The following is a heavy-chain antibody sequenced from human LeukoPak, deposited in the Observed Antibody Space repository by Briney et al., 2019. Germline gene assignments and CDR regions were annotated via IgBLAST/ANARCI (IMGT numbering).Heavy chain of an antibody. CDR2: IDPSGGST. CDR1: GYTFTSYY. CDR3: ARTSSGYDFFDY. Sequence: ASVKVSCKASGYTFTSYYMHWVRQAPGQGLEWMGIIDPSGGSTSYAQKFQGRVTMTRDTSTSTVYMELSSLRSEDTAVYYCARTSSGYDFFDYWGQGTLVTVSS. V-gene: IGHV1-46*01. J-gene: IGHJ4*02. D-gene: IGHD5-12*01.